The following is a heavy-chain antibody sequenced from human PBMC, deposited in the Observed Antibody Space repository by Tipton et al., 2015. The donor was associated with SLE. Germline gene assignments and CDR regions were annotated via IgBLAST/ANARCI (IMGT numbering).Heavy chain of an antibody. D-gene: IGHD3-10*01. CDR1: GGSISSGGYY. J-gene: IGHJ3*02. CDR3: AREPYYYGSGNDI. V-gene: IGHV4-31*03. CDR2: IYYSGST. Sequence: TLSLTCTVSGGSISSGGYYWSWIRQHPGKGLEWIGHIYYSGSTYYNPSLKSRVTMSVDTSKNQFSLKLSSVTAADTAVYYCAREPYYYGSGNDIWGQGTMVTVSS.